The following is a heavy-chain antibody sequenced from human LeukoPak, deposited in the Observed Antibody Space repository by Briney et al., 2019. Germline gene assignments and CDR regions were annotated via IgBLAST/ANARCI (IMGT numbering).Heavy chain of an antibody. V-gene: IGHV4-39*07. D-gene: IGHD6-13*01. J-gene: IGHJ4*02. CDR2: IYYSGST. Sequence: PSETLSLTCSVSGGSISSSSYYWGWIRQPPGKGLEWIGSIYYSGSTYYNPSLKSRVTISVDTSKNQFSLKLSSVTAADTAVYYCARENCIAAAGTKGCLYYFDYWGQGTLVTVSS. CDR1: GGSISSSSYY. CDR3: ARENCIAAAGTKGCLYYFDY.